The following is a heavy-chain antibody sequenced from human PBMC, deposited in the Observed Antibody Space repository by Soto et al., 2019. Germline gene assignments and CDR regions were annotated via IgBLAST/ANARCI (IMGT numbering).Heavy chain of an antibody. CDR3: ASDFGYGGYGDY. J-gene: IGHJ4*02. D-gene: IGHD5-12*01. CDR2: IDHSGSD. Sequence: QVQLQESGPGLVKPSGTLSLTCAVSGGSISSSNWWSWVRQPPGKGLEWIGEIDHSGSDNHNPSLNSRSTISVDTSTNQFSLKLSSVTAADTAVYYCASDFGYGGYGDYWGQGTLVTVSS. CDR1: GGSISSSNW. V-gene: IGHV4-4*02.